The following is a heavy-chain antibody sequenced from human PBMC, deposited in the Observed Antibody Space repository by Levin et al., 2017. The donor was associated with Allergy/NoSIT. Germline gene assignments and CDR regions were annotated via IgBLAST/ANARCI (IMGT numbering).Heavy chain of an antibody. CDR2: IRSAGTYI. Sequence: GGSLRLSCAASGFTFSGYTMHWVRQAPGKGLEWVSSIRSAGTYIHYADSVKGRFTISRDNVNNSVSLEMTSLRAEDTALYYCARGGGSQKGGLDVWGQGPTVTVSS. CDR1: GFTFSGYT. V-gene: IGHV3-21*01. J-gene: IGHJ6*02. D-gene: IGHD3-10*01. CDR3: ARGGGSQKGGLDV.